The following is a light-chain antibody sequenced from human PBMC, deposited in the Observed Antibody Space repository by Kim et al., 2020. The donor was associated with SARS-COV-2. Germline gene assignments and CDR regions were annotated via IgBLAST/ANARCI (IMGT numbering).Light chain of an antibody. V-gene: IGLV3-19*01. CDR3: NSRDSNDTVV. CDR1: SLRRYY. J-gene: IGLJ2*01. Sequence: SSELTQDPAVSVALGQTVRITCQGDSLRRYYATWYQQKPGQAPLLVIYGKNNRPSGIPDRFSGSSSGNTASLTITGAQAEDEADYYCNSRDSNDTVVFGG. CDR2: GKN.